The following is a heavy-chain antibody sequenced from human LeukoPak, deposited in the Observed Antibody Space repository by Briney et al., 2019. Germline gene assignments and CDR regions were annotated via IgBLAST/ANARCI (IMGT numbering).Heavy chain of an antibody. Sequence: SDTLSLPCTVSGRYISSYYWSWLRQPPGKALEWLGYIYYSGSTNYNPSLKSRVTISVDSSKNQFSLKLSSVSAADTAVYYCARDGGSSWYAYGFDPWGQGTLVTVSS. V-gene: IGHV4-59*01. CDR1: GRYISSYY. D-gene: IGHD6-13*01. CDR3: ARDGGSSWYAYGFDP. CDR2: IYYSGST. J-gene: IGHJ5*02.